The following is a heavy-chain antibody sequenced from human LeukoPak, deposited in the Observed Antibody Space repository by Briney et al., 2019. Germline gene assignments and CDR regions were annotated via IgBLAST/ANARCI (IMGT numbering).Heavy chain of an antibody. V-gene: IGHV1-69*13. D-gene: IGHD6-6*01. CDR1: GGTFSSYA. J-gene: IGHJ4*02. CDR3: ARSGRNFEYSSSEPLDY. CDR2: IIPIFGTA. Sequence: ASVKVSCKASGGTFSSYAISWVRQAPGQGLEWMGGIIPIFGTANYAQKFQGRVTITADESTSTAYMELSSLRSEDTAVYYCARSGRNFEYSSSEPLDYWGQGTLVTVPS.